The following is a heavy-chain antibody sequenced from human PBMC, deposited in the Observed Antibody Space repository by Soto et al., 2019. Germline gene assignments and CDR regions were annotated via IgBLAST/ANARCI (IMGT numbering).Heavy chain of an antibody. J-gene: IGHJ6*02. V-gene: IGHV1-69*12. CDR3: ARDRSGYDWSPDYLFYGMDV. D-gene: IGHD5-12*01. CDR2: IIPMFGTA. CDR1: GGTFTSYA. Sequence: QVQLVQSGAEVKKPGSSVKVSCKPSGGTFTSYAISWVRQAPGQRLEWMGGIIPMFGTADHAQKFQGRVTITADESTSTAYMELTSLRSEDTAVYYCARDRSGYDWSPDYLFYGMDVWGQGTTVTVSS.